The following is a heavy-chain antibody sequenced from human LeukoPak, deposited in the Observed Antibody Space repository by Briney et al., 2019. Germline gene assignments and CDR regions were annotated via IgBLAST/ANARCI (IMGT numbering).Heavy chain of an antibody. CDR3: ARDPAVAAPYVRGYGMDV. Sequence: PGGSLRLSCAASGFTFSSYGVHWVRQAPGKGLEWVAVIWYDGSHKYYADSVKGRFTISRDNSKNTLYLQMNSLRAEDTAVYYCARDPAVAAPYVRGYGMDVWGQGTTVTVSS. J-gene: IGHJ6*02. V-gene: IGHV3-30*19. CDR1: GFTFSSYG. D-gene: IGHD6-19*01. CDR2: IWYDGSHK.